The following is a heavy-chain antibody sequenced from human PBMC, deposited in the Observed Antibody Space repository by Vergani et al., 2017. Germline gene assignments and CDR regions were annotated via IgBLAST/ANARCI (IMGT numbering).Heavy chain of an antibody. J-gene: IGHJ5*02. D-gene: IGHD2-15*01. Sequence: EVQLVESGGGLVKPGGSLRLSCAASGFTFSSYSMNWVRQAPGKGLEWVSSISSSSKYIYYADSVKGRFTISRDNAKNSLYLQMNSLRAEDTAVYYCARDSXVGYCSGGSCYSAWFDPWGQGTLVTVSS. CDR1: GFTFSSYS. V-gene: IGHV3-21*01. CDR2: ISSSSKYI. CDR3: ARDSXVGYCSGGSCYSAWFDP.